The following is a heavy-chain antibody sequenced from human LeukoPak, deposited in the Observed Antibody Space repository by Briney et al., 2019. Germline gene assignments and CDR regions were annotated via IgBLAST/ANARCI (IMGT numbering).Heavy chain of an antibody. V-gene: IGHV1-2*02. D-gene: IGHD3-10*01. CDR1: AYSFTGYF. CDR2: INANSSDT. Sequence: VASVTVSCKTSAYSFTGYFFHWIRQAPGHGLEWMGWINANSSDTNYAQQFQGRLTMTRDRSISTVYMELSRLRTDDTAVYYCARDFSWGVDSWGQGTLVTVSS. J-gene: IGHJ4*02. CDR3: ARDFSWGVDS.